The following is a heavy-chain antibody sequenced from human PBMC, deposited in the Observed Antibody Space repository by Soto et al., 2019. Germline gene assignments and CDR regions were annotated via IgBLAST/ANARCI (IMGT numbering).Heavy chain of an antibody. J-gene: IGHJ3*01. V-gene: IGHV4-4*07. Sequence: SETLSLTCTVSGVSISGYYWTWIRQTAGKGLEWIGRMYISGTANYNPSLKSRVTMSVDTSKNHFSLKLRSVTAADTAVYYCASGQINQNVFDFWGQGTMVTVSS. CDR2: MYISGTA. CDR1: GVSISGYY. CDR3: ASGQINQNVFDF.